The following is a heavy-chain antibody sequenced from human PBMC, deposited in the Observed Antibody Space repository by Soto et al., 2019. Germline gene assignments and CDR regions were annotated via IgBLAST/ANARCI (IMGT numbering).Heavy chain of an antibody. CDR1: GYTFTSYG. CDR2: ISAYNGNT. D-gene: IGHD4-17*01. J-gene: IGHJ4*02. Sequence: ASVKVSCKASGYTFTSYGISWVRQAPGQGLEWMGWISAYNGNTNYAQKLQGRVTMTTDTSTTTAYMELSSLRSEDTAVYYCARAPQTNGDYTRVDYWGQGTLVTVSS. CDR3: ARAPQTNGDYTRVDY. V-gene: IGHV1-18*01.